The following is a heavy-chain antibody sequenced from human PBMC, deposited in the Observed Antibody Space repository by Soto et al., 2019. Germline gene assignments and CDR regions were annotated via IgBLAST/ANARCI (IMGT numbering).Heavy chain of an antibody. D-gene: IGHD6-13*01. J-gene: IGHJ6*03. CDR1: GFTFSSYA. CDR3: AKGLTYSSSWYYYYDYMDV. V-gene: IGHV3-23*01. Sequence: EVQLLESGGGLVQPGGSLRLSCAASGFTFSSYAMSWVRQAPGKGLEWVSAISGSGGSTYYADSVKGRFTISRDNSKNTLYLQINSLRAEDTAVYYCAKGLTYSSSWYYYYDYMDVWGKGTTVTVSS. CDR2: ISGSGGST.